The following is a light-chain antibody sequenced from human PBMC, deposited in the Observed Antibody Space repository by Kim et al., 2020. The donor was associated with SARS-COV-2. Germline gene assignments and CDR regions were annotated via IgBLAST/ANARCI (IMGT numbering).Light chain of an antibody. CDR3: GTWDSSLSAVV. Sequence: QSVLTQPPSVSAAPGQKVTISCSGSSSNIGNNYVSWYQQLPGTAPKLLIYDNNERPSAIPDRFSGSKSGTSATLGITGLQTGDEADYYCGTWDSSLSAVVFGGGTKVTVL. J-gene: IGLJ2*01. CDR2: DNN. V-gene: IGLV1-51*01. CDR1: SSNIGNNY.